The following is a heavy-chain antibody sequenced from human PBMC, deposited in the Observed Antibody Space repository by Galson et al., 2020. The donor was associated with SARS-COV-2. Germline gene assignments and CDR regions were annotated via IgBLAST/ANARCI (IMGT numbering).Heavy chain of an antibody. CDR1: GFTFSSYD. CDR3: ARARVVPAAIGYYYYYMDV. D-gene: IGHD2-2*01. V-gene: IGHV3-13*01. J-gene: IGHJ6*03. Sequence: GGSLRLSCAASGFTFSSYDMHWVRPATGNGLQWVSAIGTAGDTYYPGSVKGRFTISRENAKNSLYLQMNSLRAGDTAVYYCARARVVPAAIGYYYYYMDVWGKGTTVTVSS. CDR2: IGTAGDT.